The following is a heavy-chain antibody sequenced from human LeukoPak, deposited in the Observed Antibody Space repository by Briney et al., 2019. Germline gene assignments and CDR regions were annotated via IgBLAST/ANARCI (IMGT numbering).Heavy chain of an antibody. D-gene: IGHD3-9*01. V-gene: IGHV1-69*05. CDR3: ARLKVLRYFDLFDP. CDR1: GGTFSSSA. Sequence: SVKVSCKASGGTFSSSAISWVRQAPGQGLEWMRGIIPIFGTTNYAQKFQGRVTITTDESTGTAYMELSSLRSEDTAVYYCARLKVLRYFDLFDPWGQGTLVTASS. J-gene: IGHJ5*02. CDR2: IIPIFGTT.